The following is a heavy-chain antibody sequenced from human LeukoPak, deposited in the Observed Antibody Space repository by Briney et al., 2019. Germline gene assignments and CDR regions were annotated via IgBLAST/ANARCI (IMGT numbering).Heavy chain of an antibody. V-gene: IGHV1-46*01. CDR2: INPSGGST. J-gene: IGHJ4*02. Sequence: GASVKVSCKASGYTFTSYYMHWVRQAPGHGLEWMGVINPSGGSTSYAQKLQGRVTMTRDTSTSTVYMELSSLRSEDTAVYYCARAVGANYYDSSGYFDYWGQGTLVTVSS. D-gene: IGHD3-22*01. CDR1: GYTFTSYY. CDR3: ARAVGANYYDSSGYFDY.